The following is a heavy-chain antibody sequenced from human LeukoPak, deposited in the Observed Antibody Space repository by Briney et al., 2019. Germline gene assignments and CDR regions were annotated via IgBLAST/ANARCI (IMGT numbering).Heavy chain of an antibody. CDR3: AELGITMIGGV. J-gene: IGHJ6*04. CDR1: RFTFSSYS. Sequence: GGSLRLPCAASRFTFSSYSMNWVRQAPGKGLEWVSYISSSSSTIYYADSVKGRFTISRDNAKNSLYLQMNSLRAEDTAVYYCAELGITMIGGVWGKGTTVTISS. CDR2: ISSSSSTI. V-gene: IGHV3-48*04. D-gene: IGHD3-10*02.